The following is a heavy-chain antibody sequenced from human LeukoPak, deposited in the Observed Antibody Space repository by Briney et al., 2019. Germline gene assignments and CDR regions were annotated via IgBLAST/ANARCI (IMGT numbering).Heavy chain of an antibody. D-gene: IGHD2-15*01. Sequence: PSQTLSLTCTVSGGSISDAAYYWSWIRQHPGEGLKWIGYIYYSGSTSYNPSLKSRVTISVDTSKNQFSLKLTSVTAADTAVYYCARGGGSDHFDYWGQGTLVTVSS. J-gene: IGHJ4*02. CDR2: IYYSGST. CDR3: ARGGGSDHFDY. V-gene: IGHV4-31*03. CDR1: GGSISDAAYY.